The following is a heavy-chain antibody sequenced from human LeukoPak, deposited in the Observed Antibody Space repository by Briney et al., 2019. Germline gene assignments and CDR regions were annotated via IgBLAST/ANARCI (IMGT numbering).Heavy chain of an antibody. Sequence: SETLSLTCTVSGDSISSSSYYWGWIRQPPGKGLEWIGSFYYSGSTFYNPSLKSRVTISVDTSKNQFSLKLSSVTAADTAVYYCARSLRHGYCSGGVCYYFDYWGQGTLVTVSS. CDR3: ARSLRHGYCSGGVCYYFDY. D-gene: IGHD2-8*02. CDR1: GDSISSSSYY. J-gene: IGHJ4*02. V-gene: IGHV4-39*01. CDR2: FYYSGST.